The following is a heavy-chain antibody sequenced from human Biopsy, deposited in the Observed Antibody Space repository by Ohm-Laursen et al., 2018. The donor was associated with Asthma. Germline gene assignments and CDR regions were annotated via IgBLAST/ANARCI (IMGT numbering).Heavy chain of an antibody. CDR3: ARLADCSGGACYSYGWFDP. V-gene: IGHV4-34*01. Sequence: PSETLSLTCVVYGGSFSNYYWTWIRQPPGKGLEWIGEINHRGSTNYNPSLKSRVTLSVDTSKNQFSVKLRSVTPADTAVYYCARLADCSGGACYSYGWFDPWGQGTLVTVSS. D-gene: IGHD2-15*01. CDR2: INHRGST. J-gene: IGHJ5*02. CDR1: GGSFSNYY.